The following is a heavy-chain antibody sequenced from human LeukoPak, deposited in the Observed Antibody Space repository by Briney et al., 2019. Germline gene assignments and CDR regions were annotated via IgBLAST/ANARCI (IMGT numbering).Heavy chain of an antibody. CDR3: ARVGGYYARSAFDI. D-gene: IGHD3-22*01. Sequence: SETLSLTCTVSGGSISSYYWRWIRQPAGKGLEWIGRIYTSGSTNYNPSLKSRVTMSVDTSKNQFSLKLSSVTAADTAVYYCARVGGYYARSAFDIWGQGTMVTVSS. CDR2: IYTSGST. CDR1: GGSISSYY. J-gene: IGHJ3*02. V-gene: IGHV4-4*07.